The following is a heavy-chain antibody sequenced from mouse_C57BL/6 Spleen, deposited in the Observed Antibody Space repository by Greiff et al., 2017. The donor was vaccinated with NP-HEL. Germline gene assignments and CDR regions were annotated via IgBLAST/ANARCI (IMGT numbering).Heavy chain of an antibody. J-gene: IGHJ3*01. V-gene: IGHV5-17*01. CDR1: GFTFSDYG. Sequence: VQLKQSGGGLVKPGGSLKLSCAASGFTFSDYGMHWVRQAPEKGLEWVAYISSGSSTIYYADTVKGRFTISRDNAKNTLFLQMTSLRSEDTAMYYCARHDYPAWFAYWGQGTLVTVSA. CDR2: ISSGSSTI. D-gene: IGHD2-4*01. CDR3: ARHDYPAWFAY.